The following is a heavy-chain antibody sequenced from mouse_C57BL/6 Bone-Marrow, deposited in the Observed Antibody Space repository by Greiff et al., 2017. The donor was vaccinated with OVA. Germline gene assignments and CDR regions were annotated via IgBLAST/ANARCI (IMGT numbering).Heavy chain of an antibody. J-gene: IGHJ4*01. CDR3: ARRRGLPQGYYAMDY. V-gene: IGHV1-18*01. Sequence: VQLQQSGPELVKPGASVKIPCKASGYTFTDYNMDWVKQSHGKSLEWIGDINPNNGGTIYNQKFKGKATLTVDKSSSTAYMELRSLTSEDTAVYYCARRRGLPQGYYAMDYWGQGTSVTVSS. CDR2: INPNNGGT. CDR1: GYTFTDYN. D-gene: IGHD2-4*01.